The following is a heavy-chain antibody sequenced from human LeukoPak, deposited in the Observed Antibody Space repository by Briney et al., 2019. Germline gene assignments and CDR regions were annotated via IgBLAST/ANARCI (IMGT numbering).Heavy chain of an antibody. CDR3: AREFGHCSGDNCFYFFDL. D-gene: IGHD2-15*01. CDR2: ISTYKGHT. Sequence: ASVTLTCKTSGYSLTNYNISWMRQAPGQALELMWLISTYKGHTNFLQKFQGRVTVTTDISTNTAYMELRRLRSDDTAVYYCAREFGHCSGDNCFYFFDLWGQGSQVIVSS. V-gene: IGHV1-18*01. CDR1: GYSLTNYN. J-gene: IGHJ4*02.